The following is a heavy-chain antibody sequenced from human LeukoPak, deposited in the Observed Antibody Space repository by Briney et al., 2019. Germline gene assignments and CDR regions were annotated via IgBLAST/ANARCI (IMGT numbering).Heavy chain of an antibody. CDR2: IYYSGST. CDR1: GGSISSNNYY. CDR3: ARDRAWYNWFDP. J-gene: IGHJ5*02. D-gene: IGHD2-8*02. Sequence: SETLSLTCTVSGGSISSNNYYWGWIRQPPGKGLEWIGSIYYSGSTYYNPSLKSRVTISVDTSKNQFSLKLSSVTAADTAVYYCARDRAWYNWFDPWGQGTLVTVSS. V-gene: IGHV4-39*07.